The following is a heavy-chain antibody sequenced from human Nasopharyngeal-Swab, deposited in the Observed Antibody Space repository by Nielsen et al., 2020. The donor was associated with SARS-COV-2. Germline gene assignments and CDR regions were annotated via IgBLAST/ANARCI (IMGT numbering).Heavy chain of an antibody. Sequence: GESLKIPCAASGFTFSKFYMSWVRQAAGKGLEWVANIKQDGSGSYYVDSVKGRFTISRDDANNSLYLQMNSLRAGDTGVYYCARGGSSFPFDYWGPGTLVTVSS. CDR2: IKQDGSGS. CDR1: GFTFSKFY. J-gene: IGHJ4*02. D-gene: IGHD6-13*01. V-gene: IGHV3-7*01. CDR3: ARGGSSFPFDY.